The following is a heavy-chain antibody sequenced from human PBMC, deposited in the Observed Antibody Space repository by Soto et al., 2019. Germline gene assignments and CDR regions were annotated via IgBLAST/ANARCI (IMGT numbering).Heavy chain of an antibody. D-gene: IGHD4-17*01. CDR3: ARSPDDYGDLDY. V-gene: IGHV1-3*01. J-gene: IGHJ4*02. CDR1: GYTFTSYA. Sequence: ASVKVSCKASGYTFTSYAMHWVRQAPGQRLEWMGWINAGNGNTKYSQKFQGRVTITRDTSASTAYMELSSLRSEDTAVYYCARSPDDYGDLDYWGQGTLVTVSS. CDR2: INAGNGNT.